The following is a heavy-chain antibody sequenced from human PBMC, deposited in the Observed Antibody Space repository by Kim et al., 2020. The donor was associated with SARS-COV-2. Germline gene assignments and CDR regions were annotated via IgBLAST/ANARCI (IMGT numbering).Heavy chain of an antibody. CDR3: AKAGGGSYYRSFDY. V-gene: IGHV3-9*01. D-gene: IGHD3-10*01. J-gene: IGHJ4*02. Sequence: ADSVKGRLTIYRENAKNSMHLQMNSLGVEDTAFYYCAKAGGGSYYRSFDYWGQGTLVTVSS.